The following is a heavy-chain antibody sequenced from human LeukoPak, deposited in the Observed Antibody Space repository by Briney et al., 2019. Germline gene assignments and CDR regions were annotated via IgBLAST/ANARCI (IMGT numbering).Heavy chain of an antibody. CDR2: ISRSSSYI. J-gene: IGHJ4*02. D-gene: IGHD2-15*01. V-gene: IGHV3-21*01. CDR1: GFTFSSYA. Sequence: GGSLRLSCAASGFTFSSYAMSWVRQAPGKGLGWVSSISRSSSYIYYADSMKGRFTISRDNAKSSMWLQMNSLRDEDTAVYYCARDQTPFYWGQGSLVTVSS. CDR3: ARDQTPFY.